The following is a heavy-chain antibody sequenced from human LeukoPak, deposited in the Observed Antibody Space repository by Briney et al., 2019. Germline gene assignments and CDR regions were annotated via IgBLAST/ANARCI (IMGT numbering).Heavy chain of an antibody. Sequence: AGSLKVSCKFSGYSLTELSMHGVPLAPGKGREWMGSVDPEEGETTYAQNFQGRVAMTEATSTDTVYMALSSLTSDDTAVYYCATDPNSYGSGSLDYWGQGTLVTVSS. J-gene: IGHJ4*02. CDR2: VDPEEGET. V-gene: IGHV1-24*01. D-gene: IGHD3-10*01. CDR3: ATDPNSYGSGSLDY. CDR1: GYSLTELS.